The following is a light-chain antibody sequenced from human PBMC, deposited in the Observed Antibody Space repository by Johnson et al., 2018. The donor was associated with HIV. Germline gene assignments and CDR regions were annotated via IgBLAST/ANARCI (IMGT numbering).Light chain of an antibody. CDR1: SSNIGRNY. V-gene: IGLV1-51*01. CDR3: GTWDSILSAYV. J-gene: IGLJ1*01. Sequence: QSVLTQPPSVSAAPGQKVTISCSGSSSNIGRNYVSWYQQLPGTAPKLIIFDNNKRPSGIPDRFSGSKSGTAATLGITGPQTGDEADYYFGTWDSILSAYVFGTVTKVTFL. CDR2: DNN.